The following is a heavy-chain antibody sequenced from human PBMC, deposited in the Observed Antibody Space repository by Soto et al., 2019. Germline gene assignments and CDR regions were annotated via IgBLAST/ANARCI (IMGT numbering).Heavy chain of an antibody. J-gene: IGHJ6*02. V-gene: IGHV4-34*02. CDR3: ARGRRHSHFWHVYEFERPYGLDV. D-gene: IGHD3-3*02. CDR1: GGSLRNYN. Sequence: QVQLQQWGAGLVKPSETLSLTCAVYGGSLRNYNWTWIRQAPGKGLEWIGEINHSGDTNYDSSLKSRVSISVDTTKNQFAFILYSVTPADTAVYYCARGRRHSHFWHVYEFERPYGLDVWGQGTTVTVTS. CDR2: INHSGDT.